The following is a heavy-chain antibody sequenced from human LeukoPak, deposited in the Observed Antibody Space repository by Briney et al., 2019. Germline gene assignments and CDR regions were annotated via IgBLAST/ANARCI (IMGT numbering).Heavy chain of an antibody. J-gene: IGHJ3*02. V-gene: IGHV4-39*07. D-gene: IGHD3-10*01. Sequence: SETLSLTCTVSGGSISSSSYYWGWIRQPPGKGLEWIGSIYYSGSTNYNPSLKSRVTISVDTSKNQFSLKLSSVTAADTAVYYCARGRGTRLLWFGDHQEAFDIWGQGTMVTVSS. CDR3: ARGRGTRLLWFGDHQEAFDI. CDR1: GGSISSSSYY. CDR2: IYYSGST.